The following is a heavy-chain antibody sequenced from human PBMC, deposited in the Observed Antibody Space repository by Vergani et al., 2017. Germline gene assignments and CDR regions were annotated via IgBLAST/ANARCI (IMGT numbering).Heavy chain of an antibody. CDR2: IYHSGGA. Sequence: QLHLQESGPGLVKPSETLALTCTVSGGSITSSSYYWGWIRQPPGQGLEWIGNIYHSGGAYYNPSLKGRVTISVDTSKNHFSLEVTSVTAADTATYHCGRHEWVVAAXDMPQSHTDNFDYWAQGTQVIVSS. J-gene: IGHJ4*02. CDR1: GGSITSSSYY. V-gene: IGHV4-39*01. D-gene: IGHD2-15*01. CDR3: GRHEWVVAAXDMPQSHTDNFDY.